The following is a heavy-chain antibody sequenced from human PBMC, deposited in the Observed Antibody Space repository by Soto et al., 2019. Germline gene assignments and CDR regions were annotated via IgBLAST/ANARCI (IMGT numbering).Heavy chain of an antibody. D-gene: IGHD6-19*01. CDR2: IYSGGST. V-gene: IGHV3-66*01. CDR1: GFTVSSNY. Sequence: GGSLRLSCAASGFTVSSNYMSWVRQAPGKGLEWVSVIYSGGSTYYADSVKGRFTISRDNSKNTLYLQMNSLRAEDTAVYYCAVTREQWQLSYGHGAFDIWGQGKMVTVSS. CDR3: AVTREQWQLSYGHGAFDI. J-gene: IGHJ3*02.